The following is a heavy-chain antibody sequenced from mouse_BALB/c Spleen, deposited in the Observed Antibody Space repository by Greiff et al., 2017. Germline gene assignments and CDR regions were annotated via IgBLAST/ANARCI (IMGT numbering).Heavy chain of an antibody. CDR1: GYAFSSYW. Sequence: VKVVESGAELVRPGSSVKISCKASGYAFSSYWMNWVKQRPGQGLEWIGQIYPGDGDTNYNGKFKGKATLTADKSSSTANMQLSSLTSEDSAVYFCARSTGDGGFAYWGQGTLVTVSA. CDR3: ARSTGDGGFAY. J-gene: IGHJ3*01. V-gene: IGHV1-80*01. D-gene: IGHD3-3*01. CDR2: IYPGDGDT.